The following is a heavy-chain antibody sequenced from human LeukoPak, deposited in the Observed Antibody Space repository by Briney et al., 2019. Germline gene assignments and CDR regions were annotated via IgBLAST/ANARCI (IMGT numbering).Heavy chain of an antibody. V-gene: IGHV3-66*01. CDR2: IYVDGST. Sequence: GGSLRLSCAASGISVSSNYMSWVRQAPGKGLQWVSVIYVDGSTYYADSVKGRITISRDNSRDTLYLQMNSLRAEDTAVYYCARDLATRQRTGLYDSWGQGALVTVSS. J-gene: IGHJ4*02. D-gene: IGHD3-16*02. CDR3: ARDLATRQRTGLYDS. CDR1: GISVSSNY.